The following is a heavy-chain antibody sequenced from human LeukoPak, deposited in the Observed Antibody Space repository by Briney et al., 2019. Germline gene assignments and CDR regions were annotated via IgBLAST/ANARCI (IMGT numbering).Heavy chain of an antibody. Sequence: SETLSLTCTVAGGSMSIYYWSWIRQPPGKGLEWIGYIYYSGSTNNNPSLKSRVTISVDTSKNQFSLKLRSVTAADTTVYYCARHSRTGYNYLDYWGRGTLVTVSS. CDR1: GGSMSIYY. CDR2: IYYSGST. D-gene: IGHD5-24*01. V-gene: IGHV4-59*08. J-gene: IGHJ4*02. CDR3: ARHSRTGYNYLDY.